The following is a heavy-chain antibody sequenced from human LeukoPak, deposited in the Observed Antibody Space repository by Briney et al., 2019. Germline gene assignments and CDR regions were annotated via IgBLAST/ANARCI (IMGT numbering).Heavy chain of an antibody. D-gene: IGHD1-26*01. CDR2: ISVYNGNT. J-gene: IGHJ5*02. CDR3: ARVMDSGSHNCIDP. Sequence: GASVKVSCKASGYTFSNYGIAWVRQAPGQGLEWVGWISVYNGNTNYPRNLQGRVTMTTDTSTSTAYMELRSLRSDDTAVYYCARVMDSGSHNCIDPWGQGTLVTVSS. CDR1: GYTFSNYG. V-gene: IGHV1-18*01.